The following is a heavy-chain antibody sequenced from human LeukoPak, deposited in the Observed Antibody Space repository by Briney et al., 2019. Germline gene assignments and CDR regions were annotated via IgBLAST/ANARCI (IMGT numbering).Heavy chain of an antibody. CDR1: GFTFSSYE. J-gene: IGHJ4*02. V-gene: IGHV3-48*03. CDR3: ARGSMVRGVLEYYFDC. Sequence: TGGSLGLSCAASGFTFSSYEMNWVRQAPGKGLEWVSYISSSGSTIYYADSVKGRFTISRDNAKNSLYLQMNSLRAEDTAVYYCARGSMVRGVLEYYFDCWGQGTLVTVPS. D-gene: IGHD3-10*01. CDR2: ISSSGSTI.